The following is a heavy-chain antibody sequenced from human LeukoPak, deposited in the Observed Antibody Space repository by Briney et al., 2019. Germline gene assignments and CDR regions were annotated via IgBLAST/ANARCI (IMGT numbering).Heavy chain of an antibody. Sequence: SETLSLTCTVSGGSISSGGYYWSWIRQPAGKGLEWIGHIYSSGSTNYNPSLKSRVTMSVDTSKNQFSLKLSSVTAADTAVYYCARSWGDYSRYYYYYYMDVWGKGTTVTVSS. D-gene: IGHD4-11*01. CDR1: GGSISSGGYY. J-gene: IGHJ6*03. V-gene: IGHV4-61*09. CDR3: ARSWGDYSRYYYYYYMDV. CDR2: IYSSGST.